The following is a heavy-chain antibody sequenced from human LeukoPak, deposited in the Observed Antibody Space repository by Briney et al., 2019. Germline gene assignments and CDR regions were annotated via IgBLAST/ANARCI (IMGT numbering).Heavy chain of an antibody. CDR3: AKDRVAAAGNTDY. D-gene: IGHD6-13*01. J-gene: IGHJ4*02. CDR1: GFTFSSYA. CDR2: ISGSGGST. Sequence: PGGSLRLSCAASGFTFSSYAMSWVRQAPGKGLEWVSGISGSGGSTYYADSVKGRVTITRDNSKNTPYLQMNSLRAEDTAVYYCAKDRVAAAGNTDYWGQGTLVTVSS. V-gene: IGHV3-23*01.